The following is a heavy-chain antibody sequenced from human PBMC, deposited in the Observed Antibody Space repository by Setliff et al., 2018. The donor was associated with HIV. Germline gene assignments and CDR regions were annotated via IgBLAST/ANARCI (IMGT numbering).Heavy chain of an antibody. CDR1: GGSISNYY. Sequence: SETLSLTCTVSGGSISNYYWSWIRQPAEKGLEWIGRIYSSGRTNYNPSLKSRVTMSLDTSKNQFSLKLNSVTAADTAVYYCARHLWFADGDLYYFDYRAREPWSPSPQ. CDR3: ARHLWFADGDLYYFD. J-gene: IGHJ4*02. V-gene: IGHV4-4*07. CDR2: IYSSGRT. D-gene: IGHD3-10*01.